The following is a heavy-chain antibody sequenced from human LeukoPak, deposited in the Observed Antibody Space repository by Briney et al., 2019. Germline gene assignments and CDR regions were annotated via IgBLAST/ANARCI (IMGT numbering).Heavy chain of an antibody. CDR1: GYTVNELS. V-gene: IGHV1-24*01. D-gene: IGHD6-19*01. J-gene: IGHJ4*02. CDR3: ATVVRHIAVAGTHFSY. Sequence: ASVKVSCKVSGYTVNELSVHWVRQAPGNGLEWMGGFDPEDGETVYAPKSQGRVTMTEDTSTDTAYMELSSLRSEDTAVYYCATVVRHIAVAGTHFSYWGQGTLVTVSS. CDR2: FDPEDGET.